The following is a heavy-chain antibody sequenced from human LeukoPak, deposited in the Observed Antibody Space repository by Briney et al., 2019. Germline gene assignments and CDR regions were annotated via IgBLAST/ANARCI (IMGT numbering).Heavy chain of an antibody. Sequence: TGGSLRLSCAASGFNFTNYNMNWVRQAPGKGLEWVSSIHSSSGSIYYADSLKGRFTISRDNAKNSLYLQMNSLRAEDTAVYYCARDLAWDAFDIWGQGTMVTVSS. V-gene: IGHV3-21*01. J-gene: IGHJ3*02. CDR2: IHSSSGSI. CDR3: ARDLAWDAFDI. CDR1: GFNFTNYN.